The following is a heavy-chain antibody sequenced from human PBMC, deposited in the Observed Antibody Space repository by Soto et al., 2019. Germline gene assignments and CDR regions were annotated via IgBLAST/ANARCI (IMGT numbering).Heavy chain of an antibody. Sequence: QVQLVQSGAEVKKPGASVKVSCKASGYTFTSYDINWVRQATGQGLEWMGWMNPNSGNTGYAQKFQGRVTMTRNTSISTAYMELSSLRSEDTAVYYCARVLQYSSGPGDYYYYYGMDVWGQGTTVTVSS. CDR3: ARVLQYSSGPGDYYYYYGMDV. J-gene: IGHJ6*02. D-gene: IGHD6-19*01. V-gene: IGHV1-8*01. CDR2: MNPNSGNT. CDR1: GYTFTSYD.